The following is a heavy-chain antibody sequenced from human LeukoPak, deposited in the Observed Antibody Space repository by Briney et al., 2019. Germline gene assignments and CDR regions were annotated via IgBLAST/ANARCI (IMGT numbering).Heavy chain of an antibody. CDR1: GFTFSSYA. D-gene: IGHD6-19*01. CDR2: INQDGSEI. V-gene: IGHV3-7*01. CDR3: ARDLSPLYSSAWYDAFDI. Sequence: PGGSLRLSCAASGFTFSSYAMSWVRQAPGKGREWVANINQDGSEIHYVDSVKGRFTISTDNAKNSLYLQMNSLRAEDTAMYYCARDLSPLYSSAWYDAFDIWGQGTVVTVSS. J-gene: IGHJ3*02.